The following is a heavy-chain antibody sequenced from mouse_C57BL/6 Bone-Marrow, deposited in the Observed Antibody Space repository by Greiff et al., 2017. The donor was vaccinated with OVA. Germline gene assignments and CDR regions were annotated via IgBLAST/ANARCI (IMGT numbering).Heavy chain of an antibody. J-gene: IGHJ1*03. V-gene: IGHV1-54*01. CDR3: ARGVTTVVATDWYFDV. CDR2: INPGSGGT. Sequence: QVQLKESGAELVRPGTSVKVSCKASGYAFTNYLIEWVKQRPGQGLEWIGVINPGSGGTNYNEKFKGKATLTADKSSSTAYMQLSSLTSEDSAVYFCARGVTTVVATDWYFDVWGTGTTVTVSS. D-gene: IGHD1-1*01. CDR1: GYAFTNYL.